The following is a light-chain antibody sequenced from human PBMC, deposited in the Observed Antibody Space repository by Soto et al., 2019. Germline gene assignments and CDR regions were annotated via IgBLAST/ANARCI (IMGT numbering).Light chain of an antibody. CDR3: QQYGSSPPWT. Sequence: EIVLTQSPGTLSLSPGESATLSCRASQSFSSTFLAWYQQRPRQAPRLLIYGASSRATGIPDRFTGSGSGTDFTLTISRLEPEDFAVYYCQQYGSSPPWTFGQGSKVEIK. CDR2: GAS. J-gene: IGKJ1*01. CDR1: QSFSSTF. V-gene: IGKV3-20*01.